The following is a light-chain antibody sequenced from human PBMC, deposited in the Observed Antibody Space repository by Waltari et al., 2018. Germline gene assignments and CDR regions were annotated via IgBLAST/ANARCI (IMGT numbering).Light chain of an antibody. J-gene: IGKJ3*01. Sequence: DIVLTPSPDTLSLSPGETATLSCRASQNISSTYLAWYQQKPGQAPRLLIHSASRRATAIPDRFSGSGSGTDFTLTVSRLEPDDFAVYYCQLYGSSPLFTFGPGTKVEIK. V-gene: IGKV3-20*01. CDR2: SAS. CDR1: QNISSTY. CDR3: QLYGSSPLFT.